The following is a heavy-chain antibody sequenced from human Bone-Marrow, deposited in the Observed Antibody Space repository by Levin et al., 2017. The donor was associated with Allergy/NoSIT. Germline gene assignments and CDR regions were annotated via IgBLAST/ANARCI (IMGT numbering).Heavy chain of an antibody. D-gene: IGHD5-12*01. CDR2: ISSLSSTT. Sequence: PGGSLRLSCEASGFTLSSHGMDWVRQAPGKGLEWVSYISSLSSTTYYSDSVKGRFTISRDNAKNSLYLQMNSLTDEDTAVYYCAREKADSGYEPFDFWGRGALVTVSS. CDR1: GFTLSSHG. CDR3: AREKADSGYEPFDF. V-gene: IGHV3-48*02. J-gene: IGHJ4*02.